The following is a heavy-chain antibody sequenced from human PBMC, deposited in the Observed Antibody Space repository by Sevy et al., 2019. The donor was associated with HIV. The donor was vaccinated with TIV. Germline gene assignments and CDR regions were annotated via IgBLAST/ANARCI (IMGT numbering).Heavy chain of an antibody. J-gene: IGHJ4*02. CDR1: GYSFTSYW. D-gene: IGHD6-19*01. CDR2: IYPGDYDT. Sequence: GESLKISCKGSGYSFTSYWIGWVRQMPGKGLEWMGIIYPGDYDTRYSPSFQGQVTISADKSISTAYLQWSSLKASDTAMYYCARLVPGAVAATGYFDYWGQGTLVTVSS. CDR3: ARLVPGAVAATGYFDY. V-gene: IGHV5-51*01.